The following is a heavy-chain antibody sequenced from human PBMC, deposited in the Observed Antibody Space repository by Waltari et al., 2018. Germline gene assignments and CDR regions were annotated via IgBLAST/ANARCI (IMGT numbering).Heavy chain of an antibody. Sequence: QVQLQQWGAGLLKPSETLSLTCAVYGGSFSGYYWSWIRQPPGKGLEWIGEINHSGSTNYNPSLKSRVTISVDTSKNQFSLKLSSVTAADTAVYYCATVPTTVVTSLPRYWGQGTLVTVSS. CDR2: INHSGST. J-gene: IGHJ4*02. V-gene: IGHV4-34*01. D-gene: IGHD4-17*01. CDR3: ATVPTTVVTSLPRY. CDR1: GGSFSGYY.